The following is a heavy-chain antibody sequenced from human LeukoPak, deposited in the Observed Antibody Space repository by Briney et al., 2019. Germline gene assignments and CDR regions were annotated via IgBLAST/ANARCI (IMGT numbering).Heavy chain of an antibody. CDR1: GGSISSYY. Sequence: KPSETLSLTCTVSGGSISSYYWSWIRQPPGKGLEWIGYIYYSGNTFYNPSLKSRFTISVDTSKNQFSLKLSSVTAADTAVYYCARVGDCGGDCHSDFLFDPWGQGTLVTVSS. J-gene: IGHJ5*02. V-gene: IGHV4-59*12. CDR3: ARVGDCGGDCHSDFLFDP. CDR2: IYYSGNT. D-gene: IGHD2-21*02.